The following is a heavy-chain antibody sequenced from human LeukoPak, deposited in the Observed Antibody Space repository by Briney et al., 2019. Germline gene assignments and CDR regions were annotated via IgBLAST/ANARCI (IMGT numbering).Heavy chain of an antibody. CDR3: AKDGSQWLAYFDY. CDR1: GFVFSDYS. J-gene: IGHJ4*02. V-gene: IGHV3-21*01. CDR2: IRGGSDFI. Sequence: GGSLRLSCAASGFVFSDYSMTWVRQAPGKGLEWVSSIRGGSDFIYHADSVKGRFTVSRDNAKNTLYLQMNSLRAEDTAVYYCAKDGSQWLAYFDYWGQGTLVTVSS. D-gene: IGHD6-19*01.